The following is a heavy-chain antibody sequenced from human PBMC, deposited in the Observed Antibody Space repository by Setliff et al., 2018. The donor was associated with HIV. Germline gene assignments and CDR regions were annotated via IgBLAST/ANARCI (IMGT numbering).Heavy chain of an antibody. V-gene: IGHV4-39*01. CDR2: VNYNGVT. Sequence: SETLSLTCSVSGGSDRSNNYFWSWVRQPPGKGLQYIGTVNYNGVTYFNPSLKSRLTISVDTSKNQFSLKLSSLTAADTAVYYCARHWGSGWYMAMDVWGKGSTVTVSS. CDR1: GGSDRSNNYF. J-gene: IGHJ6*04. CDR3: ARHWGSGWYMAMDV. D-gene: IGHD6-19*01.